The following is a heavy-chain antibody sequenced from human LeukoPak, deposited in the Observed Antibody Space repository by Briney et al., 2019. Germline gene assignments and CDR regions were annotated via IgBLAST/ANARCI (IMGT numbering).Heavy chain of an antibody. CDR3: ASRRGRAFDI. V-gene: IGHV4-59*08. CDR2: IYYSGST. J-gene: IGHJ3*02. Sequence: SETLSLTCTVSGGSISSYCWSWIRQPPGKGLEWIGYIYYSGSTNYNPSLKSRVTISVDTSKNQFSLKLSSVTAADTAVYYCASRRGRAFDIWGQGTMVTVSS. D-gene: IGHD3-10*01. CDR1: GGSISSYC.